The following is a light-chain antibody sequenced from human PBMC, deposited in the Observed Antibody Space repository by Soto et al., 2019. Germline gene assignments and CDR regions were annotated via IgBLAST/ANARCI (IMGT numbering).Light chain of an antibody. J-gene: IGLJ1*01. V-gene: IGLV2-8*01. CDR2: EVT. Sequence: QSALTQPTSASGSPGQSVTISCTGTSSDVGGYNYVSWYQQHPGKAPKLLIYEVTKRPSGVPDRCSGSKSGNTASLTVSGIQAYNESEYYCCSTAGSNYYVFGTGTKLTFL. CDR1: SSDVGGYNY. CDR3: CSTAGSNYYV.